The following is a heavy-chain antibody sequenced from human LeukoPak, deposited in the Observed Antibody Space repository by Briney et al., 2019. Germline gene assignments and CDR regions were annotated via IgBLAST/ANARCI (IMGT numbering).Heavy chain of an antibody. CDR3: ARSYDFWRKYNNWFDP. Sequence: PSETLSLTCAVYGGSFSGYYWSWVRQPPGKGLEWIGEINHSGSTNYNPSLKSRVTISVDTSKNQFSLKLSSVTAADTGVYYCARSYDFWRKYNNWFDPWGQGTLVTVSS. CDR2: INHSGST. CDR1: GGSFSGYY. V-gene: IGHV4-34*01. J-gene: IGHJ5*02. D-gene: IGHD3-3*01.